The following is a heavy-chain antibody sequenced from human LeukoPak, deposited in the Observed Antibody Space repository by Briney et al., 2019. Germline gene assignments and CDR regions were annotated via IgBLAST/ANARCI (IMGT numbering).Heavy chain of an antibody. D-gene: IGHD6-13*01. V-gene: IGHV3-53*01. Sequence: PGGSLRLSCAASGFTVSSNYMSWVRQAPGKGLEWVSVIYSGGSTYYADSVKGRFTISRDNSKNTLYLQMNSLRAEDTAVYYCASTGYSSSWYFGGYYFDYWGQGTLVTVSS. CDR3: ASTGYSSSWYFGGYYFDY. J-gene: IGHJ4*02. CDR2: IYSGGST. CDR1: GFTVSSNY.